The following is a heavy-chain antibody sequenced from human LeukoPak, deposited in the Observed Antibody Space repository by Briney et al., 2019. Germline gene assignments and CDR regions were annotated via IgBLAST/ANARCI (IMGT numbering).Heavy chain of an antibody. CDR2: ISYDGSNK. CDR1: GFTFSDHY. Sequence: GGSLRLSCAASGFTFSDHYMDWVRQAPGKGLEWVAVISYDGSNKYYADSVKGRFTISRDNSKNTLYLQMNSLRAEDTAMYYCARAKYSYGYYFDYWGQGTLVTVSS. J-gene: IGHJ4*02. CDR3: ARAKYSYGYYFDY. D-gene: IGHD5-18*01. V-gene: IGHV3-30*03.